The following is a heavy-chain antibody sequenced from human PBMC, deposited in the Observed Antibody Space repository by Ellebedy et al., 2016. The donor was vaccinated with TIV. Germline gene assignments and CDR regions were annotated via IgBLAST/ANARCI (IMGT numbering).Heavy chain of an antibody. V-gene: IGHV3-74*01. CDR1: GFTFSSYG. Sequence: GESLKISCAASGFTFSSYGMNWVRQAPGKGLVWVSRINSDGSSTSYADSVKGRFTISRDNAKNTLYLQMNSLRAEDTAVYYCAREVEYSYGSFDYWGQGTLVTVSS. D-gene: IGHD5-18*01. J-gene: IGHJ4*02. CDR2: INSDGSST. CDR3: AREVEYSYGSFDY.